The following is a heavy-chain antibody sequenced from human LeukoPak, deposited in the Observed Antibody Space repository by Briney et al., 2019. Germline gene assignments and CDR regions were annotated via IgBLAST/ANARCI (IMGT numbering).Heavy chain of an antibody. CDR3: ARQSVHAIAIAARPGNYFDY. CDR2: IYYSGNT. D-gene: IGHD6-6*01. V-gene: IGHV4-39*01. CDR1: GGSISSSSDY. Sequence: SETLSLTCTVSGGSISSSSDYWGWIRQPPGKGLEWIGSIYYSGNTYYNPSLKSRVTISLDASKNQFSLKLSSVTAADTAVYYCARQSVHAIAIAARPGNYFDYWGQGTLVTVSS. J-gene: IGHJ4*02.